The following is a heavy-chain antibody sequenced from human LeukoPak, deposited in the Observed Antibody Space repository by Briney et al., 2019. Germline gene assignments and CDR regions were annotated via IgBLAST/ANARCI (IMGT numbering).Heavy chain of an antibody. CDR1: GFTVNTNY. V-gene: IGHV3-66*04. D-gene: IGHD3-3*01. J-gene: IGHJ1*01. CDR3: ARRWSD. CDR2: IYSGGST. Sequence: GGSLRLSCAASGFTVNTNYMNWVRQAPGKGLEWVSVIYSGGSTYYADSVKGRFTISRDNSKNTLYLQMNSLRVEDTAMYYCARRWSDWGQGTLVTVSS.